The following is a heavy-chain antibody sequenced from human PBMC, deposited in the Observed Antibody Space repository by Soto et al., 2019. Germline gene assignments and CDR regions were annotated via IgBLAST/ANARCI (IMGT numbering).Heavy chain of an antibody. D-gene: IGHD4-17*01. CDR1: GFTLRSYW. CDR3: ARVPYGGYPSRVFDP. Sequence: GGSLGVSSSTSGFTLRSYWMHCARQAPAKGLEWVSRINSDGSSTRYAASVKGRFTISRDNAKNTLYLQMNSLRAEDTAVYYCARVPYGGYPSRVFDPWGQGSLVTVSS. J-gene: IGHJ5*02. CDR2: INSDGSST. V-gene: IGHV3-74*01.